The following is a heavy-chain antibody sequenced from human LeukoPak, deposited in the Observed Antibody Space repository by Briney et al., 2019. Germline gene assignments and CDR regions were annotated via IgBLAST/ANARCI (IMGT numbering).Heavy chain of an antibody. J-gene: IGHJ4*02. D-gene: IGHD2-8*01. CDR1: GGSFSGYY. CDR2: INHSGST. CDR3: ARPSGVYAFFNY. Sequence: SETLSLTCAVSGGSFSGYYWSWIRQPPGKGLEWIGEINHSGSTNYNPSLKSRVTISVDTSKNQFSLKLSSVTAADTAVYYCARPSGVYAFFNYWGQGTLVTVSS. V-gene: IGHV4-34*01.